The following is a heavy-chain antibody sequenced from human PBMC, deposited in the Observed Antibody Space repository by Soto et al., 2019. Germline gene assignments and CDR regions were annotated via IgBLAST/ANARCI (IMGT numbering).Heavy chain of an antibody. D-gene: IGHD5-12*01. V-gene: IGHV3-48*02. CDR1: GFTFSSYS. Sequence: GGSLRLSCAASGFTFSSYSMNWVRQAPGKGLEWVSYISSSSSTIYYADSVKGRFTISRDNAKNSRYLQMNSLRDEDTAVYYCARDRVGLPSMDVWGQGTTVTVSS. J-gene: IGHJ6*02. CDR2: ISSSSSTI. CDR3: ARDRVGLPSMDV.